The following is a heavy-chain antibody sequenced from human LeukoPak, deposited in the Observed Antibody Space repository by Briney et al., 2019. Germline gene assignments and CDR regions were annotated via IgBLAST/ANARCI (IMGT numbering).Heavy chain of an antibody. V-gene: IGHV3-53*01. CDR3: AKAKPGGNSGGPLDY. J-gene: IGHJ4*02. CDR1: GFTVSVNY. CDR2: LYTGGST. Sequence: GGSLRLSCAASGFTVSVNYMTWVRQAPGKGLEWVSVLYTGGSTYYADSVKGRFTISRDNSKNTLFLQMNSLRAEDTAVYYCAKAKPGGNSGGPLDYWGQGTLVTVSS. D-gene: IGHD4-23*01.